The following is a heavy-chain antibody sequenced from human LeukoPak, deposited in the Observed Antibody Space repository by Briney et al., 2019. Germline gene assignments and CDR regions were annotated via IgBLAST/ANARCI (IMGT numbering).Heavy chain of an antibody. CDR1: GFTFSTYN. J-gene: IGHJ4*02. V-gene: IGHV3-21*06. CDR2: ISSTSSFI. CDR3: ARDSPCGLSYGYFGAYFDY. D-gene: IGHD5-18*01. Sequence: GGSLRLSCAASGFTFSTYNMNWVRQAPGKGLEWVSSISSTSSFIYYAESVKGRFTISRDNAKNSLYLQMNSLRAEDTAVYYCARDSPCGLSYGYFGAYFDYWGQGTLVTVSS.